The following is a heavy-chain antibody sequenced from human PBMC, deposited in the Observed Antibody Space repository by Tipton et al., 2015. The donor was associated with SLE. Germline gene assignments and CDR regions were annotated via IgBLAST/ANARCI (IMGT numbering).Heavy chain of an antibody. Sequence: SLRLSCAASGFTFSSYGMHWVRQAPGKGLEWVAFIRYDGSNKYYADSVKGRFTISRDNSKNTLYLQMNSLRAEDTAVYYCAKTEGAARGRQVAGGAIDYWGQGTLVTVSS. D-gene: IGHD6-6*01. CDR3: AKTEGAARGRQVAGGAIDY. CDR1: GFTFSSYG. J-gene: IGHJ4*02. CDR2: IRYDGSNK. V-gene: IGHV3-30*02.